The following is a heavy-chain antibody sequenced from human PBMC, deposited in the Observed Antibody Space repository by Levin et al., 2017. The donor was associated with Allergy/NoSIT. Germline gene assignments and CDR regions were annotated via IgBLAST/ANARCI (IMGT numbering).Heavy chain of an antibody. CDR3: ARQLAVGRWSFDY. CDR1: GVSISNDYW. CDR2: IYHSGST. V-gene: IGHV4-38-2*01. J-gene: IGHJ4*02. D-gene: IGHD4-23*01. Sequence: SETLSLTCAVSGVSISNDYWWVWIRQPPGKGLEWIGSIYHSGSTFYNPSLKSRVTMSVDTSTNQFSLKLSSVTAADPAVYYCARQLAVGRWSFDYWGQGTLVTVSS.